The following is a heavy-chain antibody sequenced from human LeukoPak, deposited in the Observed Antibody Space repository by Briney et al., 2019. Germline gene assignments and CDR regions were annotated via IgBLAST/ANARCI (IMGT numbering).Heavy chain of an antibody. V-gene: IGHV4-4*07. CDR2: IYTSGST. Sequence: SETLSLTCTVSGGSISSYYWSWIRQPAGKGLEWIGRIYTSGSTNYNPSLKSRVTMSVDTSKNQFSLKLSSVTAADTAVYYCARGDEYYYDSRFDYWGQGTLVTVSS. D-gene: IGHD3-22*01. CDR3: ARGDEYYYDSRFDY. CDR1: GGSISSYY. J-gene: IGHJ4*02.